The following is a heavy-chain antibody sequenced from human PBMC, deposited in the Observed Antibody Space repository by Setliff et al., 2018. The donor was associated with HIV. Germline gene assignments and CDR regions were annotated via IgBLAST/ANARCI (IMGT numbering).Heavy chain of an antibody. CDR1: GYRFIGHY. CDR3: ATGIPSDLDY. V-gene: IGHV1-2*02. Sequence: SVTVSCKTSGYRFIGHYLHWVRLAPGQGPEWVGWINPETGDPSYAQKFRGRVLMTRDTSITTAFLHVAKLTSDDTAIYYCATGIPSDLDYWGQGTLVTVSS. D-gene: IGHD2-21*01. J-gene: IGHJ4*01. CDR2: INPETGDP.